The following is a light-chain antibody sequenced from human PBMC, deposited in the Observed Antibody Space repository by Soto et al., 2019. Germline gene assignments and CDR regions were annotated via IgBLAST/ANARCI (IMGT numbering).Light chain of an antibody. J-gene: IGKJ5*01. CDR3: QQRSNWPPT. Sequence: EIVMTQSPATLSVSPGERATLSCRASQSVNSNSLAWYQQKPGQAPRVFIYGASTRATGIAPRFRGSGSGTDFTLTISSVEPEDFAVYICQQRSNWPPTFGQGTRLEIK. V-gene: IGKV3D-20*02. CDR2: GAS. CDR1: QSVNSN.